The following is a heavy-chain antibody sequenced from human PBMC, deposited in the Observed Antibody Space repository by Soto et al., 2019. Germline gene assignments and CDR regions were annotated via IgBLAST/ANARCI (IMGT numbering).Heavy chain of an antibody. J-gene: IGHJ6*02. V-gene: IGHV1-2*04. CDR1: GYTFTGYY. Sequence: ASVKVSCKASGYTFTGYYMHWVRQAPGQGLEWMGWINPNSGGTNYAQKFQGWVTMTRDTSISTAYMELSRLRSDDTAVYYCARDRGYCSSTSCYRYYYYGMDDWGQGTTVTVSS. CDR3: ARDRGYCSSTSCYRYYYYGMDD. CDR2: INPNSGGT. D-gene: IGHD2-2*01.